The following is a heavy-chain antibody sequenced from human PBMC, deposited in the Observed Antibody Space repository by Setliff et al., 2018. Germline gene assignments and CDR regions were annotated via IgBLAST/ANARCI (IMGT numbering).Heavy chain of an antibody. D-gene: IGHD3-10*01. Sequence: SETLSLTCTVSGGSISSGGYYWSWIRQHPGKGLEWIGYIYYSGSTYYNPSLKSRVTISVDTSKNQFSLKLSSATAADTAVYYCARGRGPHWFDPWGQGTLVTSPQ. CDR2: IYYSGST. J-gene: IGHJ5*02. CDR1: GGSISSGGYY. CDR3: ARGRGPHWFDP. V-gene: IGHV4-31*03.